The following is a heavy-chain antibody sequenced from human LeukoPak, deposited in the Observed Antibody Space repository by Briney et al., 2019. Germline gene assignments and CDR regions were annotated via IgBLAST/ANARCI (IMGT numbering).Heavy chain of an antibody. CDR1: GFTLSDYY. Sequence: GGSLRLSCAAYGFTLSDYYMSWIRQAPGKGLEWISYISSSGSNIYYADSVKGRFTMSRDNAKGSLYLQMNSLRAEDTAIYYCARRRDYFDYWGQGTLVTVSS. J-gene: IGHJ4*02. V-gene: IGHV3-11*01. CDR3: ARRRDYFDY. CDR2: ISSSGSNI.